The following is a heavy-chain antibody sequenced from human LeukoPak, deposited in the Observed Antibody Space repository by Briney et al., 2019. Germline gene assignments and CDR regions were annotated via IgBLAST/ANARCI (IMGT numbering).Heavy chain of an antibody. Sequence: GASVKVSCKASGGTFSSYAISWVRQAPGQGLERMGGIIPIFGTANYAQKFQGRVTITTDESTSTAYMELSSLRSEDTAVYYCARGIAAAGTHNWFDPWGQGTLVTVSS. CDR1: GGTFSSYA. D-gene: IGHD6-13*01. J-gene: IGHJ5*02. V-gene: IGHV1-69*05. CDR3: ARGIAAAGTHNWFDP. CDR2: IIPIFGTA.